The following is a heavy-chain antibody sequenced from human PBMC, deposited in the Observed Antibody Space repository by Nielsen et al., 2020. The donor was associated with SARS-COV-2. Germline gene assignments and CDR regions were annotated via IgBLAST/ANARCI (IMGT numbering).Heavy chain of an antibody. J-gene: IGHJ6*02. CDR3: AKGMDGMDV. Sequence: SLRLSCAASGFTFDDYAMHWVRQAPGKGLEWVSGISWNSGSIGYADSVKGRFTISRDNAKNSLYLQMNSLRAEDTALYYCAKGMDGMDVWGQGTTVTVSS. CDR2: ISWNSGSI. V-gene: IGHV3-9*01. CDR1: GFTFDDYA.